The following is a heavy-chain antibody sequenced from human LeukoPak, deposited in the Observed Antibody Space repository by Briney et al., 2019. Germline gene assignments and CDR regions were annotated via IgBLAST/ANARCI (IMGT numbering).Heavy chain of an antibody. V-gene: IGHV3-21*01. CDR2: ISSSSSYI. J-gene: IGHJ4*02. D-gene: IGHD3-22*01. Sequence: GGSLRLSCAASGFIFSTYNINWVRQAPGKGLEWVSSISSSSSYIYYADSVKGRFTISRDNAKNSLYLQMNSLRAEDTAVYYCARGDSSGYYYVVNWGQGTLVTVSS. CDR1: GFIFSTYN. CDR3: ARGDSSGYYYVVN.